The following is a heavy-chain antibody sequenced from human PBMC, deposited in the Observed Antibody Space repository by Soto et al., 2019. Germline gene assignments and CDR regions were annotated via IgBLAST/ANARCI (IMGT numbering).Heavy chain of an antibody. V-gene: IGHV3-30*18. CDR3: AKGAGIDY. Sequence: QVQLVESGGGVVQPGRSLRLSCAASGFTFSRYGMHWVRQAPGKGLEWVAVISYDGSNKYYADSVKGRFTISRENSKNTLYLQMNSLRAEETAVYYCAKGAGIDYWGQGTLVTVSS. J-gene: IGHJ4*02. CDR1: GFTFSRYG. D-gene: IGHD6-19*01. CDR2: ISYDGSNK.